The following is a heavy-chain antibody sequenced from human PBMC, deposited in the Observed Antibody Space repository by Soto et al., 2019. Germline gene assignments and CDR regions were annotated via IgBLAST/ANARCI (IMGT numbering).Heavy chain of an antibody. CDR1: GACSSSVGDY. CDR2: IYYSGST. Sequence: SETLSLTCSVAGACSSSVGDYWTCIRQAPVKGLEWLGHIYYSGSTHYKASLKSRVTISVESSKTPFSLNLTYVTSADTALYHCARKGITYGTAQARGQAPQVTV. D-gene: IGHD3-10*01. J-gene: IGHJ4*02. V-gene: IGHV4-30-4*01. CDR3: ARKGITYGTAQA.